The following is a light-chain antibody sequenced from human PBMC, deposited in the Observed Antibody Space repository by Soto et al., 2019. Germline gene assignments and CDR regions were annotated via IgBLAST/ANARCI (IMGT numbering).Light chain of an antibody. CDR1: QRINNW. J-gene: IGKJ1*01. CDR3: QQCNTFWT. Sequence: DIQMTQSPSTLSASVGDRVTITCRASQRINNWLAWYQQKPGKAPKLLIYDVSSLESGVPSRFSGSGSGTEFSLTISSLPPDDSATYYCQQCNTFWTFGQGTKVEIK. CDR2: DVS. V-gene: IGKV1-5*01.